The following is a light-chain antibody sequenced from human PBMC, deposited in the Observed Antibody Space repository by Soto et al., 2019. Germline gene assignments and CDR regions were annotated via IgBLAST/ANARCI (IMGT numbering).Light chain of an antibody. V-gene: IGKV4-1*01. CDR2: WAS. Sequence: DIVMTQSPDSLAVSLGERATVNCKSSQSVLSRSNNKNYLAWFQQKPGQRPKLLIYWASTRESGVPDRFSGSGSGTDFTLTISSLQAEDVAVYYCQHYYNYPWTFGQGTKVEAK. J-gene: IGKJ1*01. CDR1: QSVLSRSNNKNY. CDR3: QHYYNYPWT.